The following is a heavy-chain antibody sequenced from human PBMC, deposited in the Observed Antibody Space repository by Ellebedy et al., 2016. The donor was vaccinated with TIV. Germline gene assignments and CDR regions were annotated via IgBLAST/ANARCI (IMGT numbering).Heavy chain of an antibody. CDR1: GLTFSSYN. CDR2: ISSSSSAI. D-gene: IGHD1/OR15-1a*01. V-gene: IGHV3-48*04. J-gene: IGHJ4*02. CDR3: AQPRLMNNQLDY. Sequence: GESLKISCAASGLTFSSYNMNWVRQAPGKGLECVSYISSSSSAIYYADSVKGRFTVSRDNTRDTLYLQMSSLRPEDTAVYFCAQPRLMNNQLDYWGQGTLVTVSS.